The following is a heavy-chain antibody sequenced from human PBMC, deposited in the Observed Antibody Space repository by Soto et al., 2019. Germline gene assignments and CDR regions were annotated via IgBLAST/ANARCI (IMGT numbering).Heavy chain of an antibody. Sequence: GGSLRLSCAASGFTFSSYAMSWVRQAPGKGLEWVSAISGSGGSTYYADSVKGRFTISRDNSKNTLYLQMNSLRAEDTAVYYCAKVRWRNTWKDYFDYWGQGTLVTVSS. D-gene: IGHD1-1*01. CDR2: ISGSGGST. CDR1: GFTFSSYA. CDR3: AKVRWRNTWKDYFDY. V-gene: IGHV3-23*01. J-gene: IGHJ4*02.